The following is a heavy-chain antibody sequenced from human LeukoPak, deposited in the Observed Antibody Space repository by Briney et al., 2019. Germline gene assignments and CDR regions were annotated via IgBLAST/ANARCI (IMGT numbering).Heavy chain of an antibody. CDR2: INPSGGST. CDR1: GHTFTGYY. J-gene: IGHJ4*02. Sequence: ASVKVSCKASGHTFTGYYMHWVRQAPGQGLEWMGIINPSGGSTSYAQKFQGRVTMTRDTSTSTVYMELSSLRSEDTAVYYCAREPPAAAYLFDYWGQGTLVTVSS. V-gene: IGHV1-46*01. CDR3: AREPPAAAYLFDY. D-gene: IGHD6-13*01.